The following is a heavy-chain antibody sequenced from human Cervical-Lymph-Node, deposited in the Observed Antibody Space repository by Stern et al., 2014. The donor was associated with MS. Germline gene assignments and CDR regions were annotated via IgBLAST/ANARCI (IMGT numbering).Heavy chain of an antibody. J-gene: IGHJ4*02. D-gene: IGHD1-1*01. CDR3: ARVLSLATSDS. Sequence: QVQLVESGAEIRKPGASVKISCEASGYTLTTYYMHWVRQAPGQGLEWVALFNPSGGKTTYAQRFQGRVTVTGDTSTSTVYMELTGLRSEDTAVYYCARVLSLATSDSWGQGTLVIVSS. CDR1: GYTLTTYY. V-gene: IGHV1-46*01. CDR2: FNPSGGKT.